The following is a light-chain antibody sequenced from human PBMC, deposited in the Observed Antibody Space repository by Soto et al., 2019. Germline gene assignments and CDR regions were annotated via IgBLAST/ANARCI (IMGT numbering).Light chain of an antibody. CDR3: SSYTRSSTSCV. CDR2: EVN. J-gene: IGLJ1*01. Sequence: QSALTQPASVSGSPGQSITISCTGTSSDVAGYNYVSWYQQHPGKAPKLMIYEVNNRPSGVSNRFSGSKSGNTASLTISGLQAEDEADYFCSSYTRSSTSCVFGTGTKLIVL. CDR1: SSDVAGYNY. V-gene: IGLV2-14*01.